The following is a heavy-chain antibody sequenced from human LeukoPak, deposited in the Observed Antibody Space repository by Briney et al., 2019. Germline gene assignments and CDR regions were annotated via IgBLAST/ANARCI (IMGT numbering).Heavy chain of an antibody. V-gene: IGHV4-59*01. CDR1: GGSISSYY. J-gene: IGHJ4*02. D-gene: IGHD3-22*01. CDR3: ARGYYDSSGYYFGLFDY. Sequence: SETLSLTCTVPGGSISSYYWSWIGQPPGKGLDWIGYIYYSGSTNYNPSLKSRVTISVDTSKNQFSLKLSSVTAADTAVYYCARGYYDSSGYYFGLFDYWGQGTLVTVSS. CDR2: IYYSGST.